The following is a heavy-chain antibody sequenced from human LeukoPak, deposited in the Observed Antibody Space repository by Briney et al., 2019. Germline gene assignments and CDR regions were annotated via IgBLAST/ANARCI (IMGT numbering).Heavy chain of an antibody. CDR2: ISYDGSNK. J-gene: IGHJ6*03. CDR3: AKDPRYSHGLWTAYYYYYMDV. Sequence: GGSLRLSCAASGFTFSSYGMHWVRQAPGKGLEWVAVISYDGSNKYYADSVKGRFTISRDNSKNTLYLQMNSLRAEDTAVYYCAKDPRYSHGLWTAYYYYYMDVWGKGTTVTVSS. CDR1: GFTFSSYG. V-gene: IGHV3-30*18. D-gene: IGHD5-18*01.